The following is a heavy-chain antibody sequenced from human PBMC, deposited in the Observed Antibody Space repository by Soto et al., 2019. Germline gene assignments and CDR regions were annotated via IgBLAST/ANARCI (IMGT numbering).Heavy chain of an antibody. Sequence: PGGSLRLSCAASGFTFSSYGMHWVRQAPGKGLEWVAVISYDGSNKYYADSVKGRFTISRDNSKNTLYLQMNSLRAEDTAVYYCAKDREYGGSYSRGMDVWGQGTTVTVSS. V-gene: IGHV3-30*18. J-gene: IGHJ6*02. D-gene: IGHD1-26*01. CDR3: AKDREYGGSYSRGMDV. CDR2: ISYDGSNK. CDR1: GFTFSSYG.